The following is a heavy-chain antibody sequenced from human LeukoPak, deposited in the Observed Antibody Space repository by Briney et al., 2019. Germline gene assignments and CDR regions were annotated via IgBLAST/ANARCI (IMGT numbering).Heavy chain of an antibody. J-gene: IGHJ4*02. D-gene: IGHD6-19*01. CDR1: GGSISSSSYY. V-gene: IGHV4-39*01. CDR2: IYYSGST. Sequence: PSETLSLTCTVSGGSISSSSYYWGWIRQPPGKGLEWIGSIYYSGSTYYNPSLKSRVTISVDTSKNQFSLKLSSVTAADTAVYFCAILPSIAVAGIVAFDYWGQGTLVTVSS. CDR3: AILPSIAVAGIVAFDY.